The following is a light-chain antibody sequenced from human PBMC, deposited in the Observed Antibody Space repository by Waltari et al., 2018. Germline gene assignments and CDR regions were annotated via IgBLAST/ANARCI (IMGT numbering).Light chain of an antibody. J-gene: IGLJ3*02. V-gene: IGLV4-69*01. CDR3: ETGGHGTWV. CDR1: SGHSSKI. Sequence: QLVLTQSPSASASLGASVKLTCTLRSGHSSKIIAWLQQQPGKGPRYLMQVNSDGSHRKGDEIPDRFSGSSSGAERYLTISSLQSEDEADYYCETGGHGTWVFGGGTKLTVL. CDR2: VNSDGSH.